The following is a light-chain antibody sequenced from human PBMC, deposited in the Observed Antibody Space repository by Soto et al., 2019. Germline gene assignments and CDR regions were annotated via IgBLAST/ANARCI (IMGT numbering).Light chain of an antibody. CDR2: EGT. CDR3: CSYAGGNTYV. Sequence: QSVLTQPASVSGSPGQSITISCTGTTSDVGAYNLVSWYQRLPGKAPKLLIFEGTKRPSGVSSRFSGSKSGNTASLTIFGLRAEEEADYFCCSYAGGNTYVFGTGTKVT. J-gene: IGLJ1*01. V-gene: IGLV2-23*01. CDR1: TSDVGAYNL.